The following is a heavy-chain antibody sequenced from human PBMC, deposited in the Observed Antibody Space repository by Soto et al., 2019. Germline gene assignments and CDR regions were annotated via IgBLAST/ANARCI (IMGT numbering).Heavy chain of an antibody. Sequence: SGPTLVNPTQTLTLTCTFSGFSLSTSGMRVSWIRQPPGKALEWLARIDWDADKFYSTSLKTRLTISKDTSKNQVVLTMTNLDTEHPPQYCCLRMRGGSYGPHESDKWGQGTLV. CDR1: GFSLSTSGMR. J-gene: IGHJ4*02. V-gene: IGHV2-70*04. CDR2: IDWDADK. CDR3: LRMRGGSYGPHESDK. D-gene: IGHD1-26*01.